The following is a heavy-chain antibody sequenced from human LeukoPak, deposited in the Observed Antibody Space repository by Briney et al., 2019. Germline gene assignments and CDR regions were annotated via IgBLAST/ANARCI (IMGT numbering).Heavy chain of an antibody. J-gene: IGHJ3*01. D-gene: IGHD5-24*01. CDR3: AKDRSLLPTHGFDV. CDR1: GFIFDSYA. V-gene: IGHV3-23*01. Sequence: GGSLRLSCETSGFIFDSYAMSWVRQAPGKGLEWVSGITGSGGTTYYADSVRGRFTVSRDNSKHTVYLQMNSLRDEDTALYYCAKDRSLLPTHGFDVWGQGAMVTVS. CDR2: ITGSGGTT.